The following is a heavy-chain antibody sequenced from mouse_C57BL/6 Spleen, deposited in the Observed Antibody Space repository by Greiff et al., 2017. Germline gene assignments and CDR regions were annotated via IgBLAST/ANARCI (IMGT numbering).Heavy chain of an antibody. J-gene: IGHJ3*01. CDR2: IDPSDSET. CDR3: AREGYYGSSSWFAY. CDR1: GYTFTSYW. D-gene: IGHD1-1*01. Sequence: QVQLQQPGAELVRPGSSVKLSCKASGYTFTSYWMHWVKQRPIQGLEWIGNIDPSDSETHYNQQFKDKATLTVDKSSSTAYMQLSSLTSEDSAVYYCAREGYYGSSSWFAYWGQGTLVTVSA. V-gene: IGHV1-52*01.